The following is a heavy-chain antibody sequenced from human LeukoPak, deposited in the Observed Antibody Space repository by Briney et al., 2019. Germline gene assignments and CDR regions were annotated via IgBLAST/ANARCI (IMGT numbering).Heavy chain of an antibody. CDR1: GYTFTTYD. D-gene: IGHD6-19*01. V-gene: IGHV1-8*01. CDR3: ARGRGSGHKENWFDP. J-gene: IGHJ5*02. CDR2: MNPNSGNT. Sequence: ASGKVSRKASGYTFTTYDISWGRQATGPGLGWMGWMNPNSGNTGYTQKFQVRVTMTRNTSTTTAYMELSSLRSEDTAVCYCARGRGSGHKENWFDPWGQGTLVTVSS.